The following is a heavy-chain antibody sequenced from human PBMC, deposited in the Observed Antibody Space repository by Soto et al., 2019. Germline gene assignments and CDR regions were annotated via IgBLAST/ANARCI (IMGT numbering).Heavy chain of an antibody. CDR2: VNPNSGNT. J-gene: IGHJ2*01. CDR3: ARVTRAWYFDL. CDR1: GYTISIND. Sequence: ASVNVSCKASGYTISINDINWVRQATGQGLEWMGWVNPNSGNTGYAQKFQGRVTMTRDTSTTTAYMELSSLRSEDTAVYYCARVTRAWYFDLWGRGTLVTVSS. V-gene: IGHV1-8*01.